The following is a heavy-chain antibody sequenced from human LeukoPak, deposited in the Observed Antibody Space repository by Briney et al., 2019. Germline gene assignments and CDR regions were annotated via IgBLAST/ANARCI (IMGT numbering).Heavy chain of an antibody. Sequence: PGGSLRLSCAASGFTFSWYAMHWVRQVPGKGLEYVSAISTDGSVTYYAKSVKGRFTISRDNSKNTLYLQMGSLRSEDMAVYYRGGATTGWGQGTLVTVSS. CDR2: ISTDGSVT. CDR1: GFTFSWYA. CDR3: GGATTG. V-gene: IGHV3-64*01. J-gene: IGHJ4*02. D-gene: IGHD1-26*01.